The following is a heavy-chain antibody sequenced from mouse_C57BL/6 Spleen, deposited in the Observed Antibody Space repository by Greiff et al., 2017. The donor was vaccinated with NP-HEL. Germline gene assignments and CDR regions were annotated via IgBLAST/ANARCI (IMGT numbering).Heavy chain of an antibody. J-gene: IGHJ2*01. D-gene: IGHD2-3*01. V-gene: IGHV1-66*01. Sequence: VQLQQSGPELVKPGASVKISCKASGYSFTSYYIHWVKQRPGQGLEWIGWIYPGSGNTKYNEKFKGKATLTADTPSSTTYMQLSSLTSEDSAVYSCARSGDGYYYWGQGTTLTVSS. CDR3: ARSGDGYYY. CDR2: IYPGSGNT. CDR1: GYSFTSYY.